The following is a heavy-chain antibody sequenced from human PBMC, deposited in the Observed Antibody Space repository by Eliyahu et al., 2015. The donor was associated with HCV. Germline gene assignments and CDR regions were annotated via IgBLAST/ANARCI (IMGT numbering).Heavy chain of an antibody. D-gene: IGHD1-1*01. V-gene: IGHV3-33*08. J-gene: IGHJ5*02. CDR2: IWYDGSNK. CDR3: ARGTTGVHSNWFDP. Sequence: QVQLVESGGXVVQPGRSLXXXCAASGFXFSDYGMHWVRQAPGKGLEWVALIWYDGSNKYYADSVKGRFTISRDNSKNTLYLEMNSLRAEDTAVYYCARGTTGVHSNWFDPWGQGTLVTVSS. CDR1: GFXFSDYG.